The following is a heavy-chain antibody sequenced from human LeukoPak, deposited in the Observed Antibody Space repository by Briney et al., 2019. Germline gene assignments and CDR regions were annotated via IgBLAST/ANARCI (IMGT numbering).Heavy chain of an antibody. Sequence: GGSLRLSCAASGFTFSSYGMHWVRQAPGKGLEGLAFIRYDGSNKYYADSVKGRFTISRDNSKNTLYLQMNSLRAEDTAVYYCAKDPGFMVRGARGYFDYWGQGTLVTVSS. CDR2: IRYDGSNK. V-gene: IGHV3-30*02. CDR1: GFTFSSYG. J-gene: IGHJ4*02. CDR3: AKDPGFMVRGARGYFDY. D-gene: IGHD3-10*01.